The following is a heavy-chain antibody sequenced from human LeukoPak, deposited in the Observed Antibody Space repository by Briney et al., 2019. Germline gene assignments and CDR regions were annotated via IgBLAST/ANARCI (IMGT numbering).Heavy chain of an antibody. D-gene: IGHD3-16*01. J-gene: IGHJ4*02. Sequence: ASVKVSCKASGGTFSSYAITWVRQAPGQRLEWMGWINAGNGNTKYSQKFQGRVTITRDTSASTAYMELSSLRSEDTAVYYCARFWGRESNEVPRDYWGQGTLVTVSS. CDR2: INAGNGNT. V-gene: IGHV1-3*01. CDR3: ARFWGRESNEVPRDY. CDR1: GGTFSSYA.